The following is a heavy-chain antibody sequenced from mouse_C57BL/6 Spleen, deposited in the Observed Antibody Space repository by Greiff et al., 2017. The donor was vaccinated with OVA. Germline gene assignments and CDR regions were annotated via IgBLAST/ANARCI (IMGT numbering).Heavy chain of an antibody. V-gene: IGHV14-4*01. CDR3: TTWGLLENY. CDR2: IDPENGDT. Sequence: DVQLQESGAELVRPGASVKLSCTASGFNIKDDYMHWVKQRPEQGLEWIGWIDPENGDTEYASKFQGKATITADTSSNTAYLQLSSLTSEDTAVYYCTTWGLLENYWGQGTTLTVSS. D-gene: IGHD2-3*01. J-gene: IGHJ2*01. CDR1: GFNIKDDY.